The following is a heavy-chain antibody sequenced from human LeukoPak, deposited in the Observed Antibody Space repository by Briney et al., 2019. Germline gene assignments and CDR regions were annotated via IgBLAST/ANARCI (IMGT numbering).Heavy chain of an antibody. V-gene: IGHV3-73*01. CDR1: GFTFSGSA. CDR3: TRSSIHSGWPDY. CDR2: IRSKANSYAT. Sequence: PGGSLRLSCAASGFTFSGSAMHWVRQASGKGLEWVGRIRSKANSYATAYAASVKGRFTISRDDSKNTAYLQMNSLKTEDTAVYYCTRSSIHSGWPDYWGQGTLVTVSS. J-gene: IGHJ4*02. D-gene: IGHD6-19*01.